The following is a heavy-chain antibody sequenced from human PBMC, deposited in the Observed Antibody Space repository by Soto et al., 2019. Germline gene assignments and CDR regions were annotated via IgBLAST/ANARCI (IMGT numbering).Heavy chain of an antibody. CDR1: GFPFFSYW. V-gene: IGHV3-7*01. Sequence: PAGSLRPSCAASGFPFFSYWMSGVRPAPGKGLEWVANIKQDGSEKYYVDSVKGRFTISRDNAKNSLYLQMNSLRAEDTAVYYCARDRVSMVHPNAFDIWGQGPMVTVSS. CDR2: IKQDGSEK. D-gene: IGHD3-10*01. CDR3: ARDRVSMVHPNAFDI. J-gene: IGHJ3*02.